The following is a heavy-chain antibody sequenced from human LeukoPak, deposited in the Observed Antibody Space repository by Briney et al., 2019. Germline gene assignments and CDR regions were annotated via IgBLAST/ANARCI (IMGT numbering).Heavy chain of an antibody. Sequence: SVKVSCKASGGTFSSYAISWVRQAPGQGLEWMGRIIPIFGIANYAQKFQGRVTITADKSTSTAYMELSSLRSEDTAVYYCARVLATGTDYWGQGTLVTVSS. D-gene: IGHD2-21*02. J-gene: IGHJ4*02. CDR1: GGTFSSYA. CDR3: ARVLATGTDY. CDR2: IIPIFGIA. V-gene: IGHV1-69*04.